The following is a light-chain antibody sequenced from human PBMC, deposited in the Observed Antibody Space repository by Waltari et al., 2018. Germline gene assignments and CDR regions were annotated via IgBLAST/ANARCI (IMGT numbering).Light chain of an antibody. CDR3: QQYNSYLT. V-gene: IGKV1-5*03. CDR2: KAA. Sequence: DIQMTQSPSTLSASVGDRVTITCRASQSISSWLAWYQQKPGKAPKLLIYKAASLESGVPSRYSGSGSGTEVTLNISSLQPDDFATYDCQQYNSYLTFGQGTRLEIK. CDR1: QSISSW. J-gene: IGKJ5*01.